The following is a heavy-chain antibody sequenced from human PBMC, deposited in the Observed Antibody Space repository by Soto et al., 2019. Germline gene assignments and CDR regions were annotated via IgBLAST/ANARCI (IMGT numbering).Heavy chain of an antibody. J-gene: IGHJ5*02. Sequence: QVQLQESGPGLVKPSETLSLTCTVSGGSISSDYWSWIRQSPGKGLEWIGYTYYIGNTNYNPSLESRATISLDRSKNQFSLKLTSVTAADRAVYYCAKWTSYPTWFGPWGQGILVTVSS. D-gene: IGHD1-26*01. CDR2: TYYIGNT. V-gene: IGHV4-59*01. CDR1: GGSISSDY. CDR3: AKWTSYPTWFGP.